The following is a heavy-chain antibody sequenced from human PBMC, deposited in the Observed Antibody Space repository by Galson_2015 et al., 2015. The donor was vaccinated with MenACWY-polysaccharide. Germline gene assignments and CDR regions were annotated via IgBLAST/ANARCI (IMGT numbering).Heavy chain of an antibody. Sequence: SLRLSCAASGFTFSSYWMTWVRQAPGKGLEWVANIKKDGSEKYYVDSVKCRFTISRDNSKNSLYLQMHSLRAEDTAVYSCARGHYGMDVWGQGTTATVSS. CDR2: IKKDGSEK. CDR3: ARGHYGMDV. CDR1: GFTFSSYW. V-gene: IGHV3-7*01. J-gene: IGHJ6*02.